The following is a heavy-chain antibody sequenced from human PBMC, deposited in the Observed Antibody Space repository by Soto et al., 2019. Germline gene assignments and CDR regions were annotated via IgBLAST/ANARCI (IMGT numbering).Heavy chain of an antibody. CDR3: AREKINGTTNPLDY. V-gene: IGHV3-7*01. CDR2: IKQDGREK. Sequence: PGGSLRLSCAASGFTFSSYWMSWVRQAPGKGLEWVANIKQDGREKYYVDSVKGRFTISRDNAKNSLYLQMNSLRAEDTAVYYCAREKINGTTNPLDYWGQGTLVTVS. CDR1: GFTFSSYW. J-gene: IGHJ4*02. D-gene: IGHD1-20*01.